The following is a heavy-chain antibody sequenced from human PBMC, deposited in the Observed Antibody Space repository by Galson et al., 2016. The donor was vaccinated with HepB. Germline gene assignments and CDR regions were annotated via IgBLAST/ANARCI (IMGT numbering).Heavy chain of an antibody. D-gene: IGHD6-13*01. Sequence: SLRLSCAASGFTFGDYPMTWFRQAPGKGLEWVGFIRSNTYYGTAEYAASVEGRFTISRDDSKRIAYLQMDRPKPEDSAVYYCARGYTNTWYVAGFDYWGQGTLVTVSS. CDR3: ARGYTNTWYVAGFDY. CDR2: IRSNTYYGTA. CDR1: GFTFGDYP. J-gene: IGHJ4*02. V-gene: IGHV3-49*03.